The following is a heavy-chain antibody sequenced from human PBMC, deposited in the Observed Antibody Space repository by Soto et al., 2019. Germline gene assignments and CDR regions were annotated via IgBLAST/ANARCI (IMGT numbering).Heavy chain of an antibody. CDR3: GKGRSGDVGVFY. J-gene: IGHJ4*02. Sequence: QVQLVQSGAEVKKSGASVKISCKASGYSFTGYYIHWVRLAPGQGFEWMGEISPNSGGTKYAQKFQGRVTMTRDTSITTVYMDLSNLSPDDTAVYYCGKGRSGDVGVFYWGQGTLVTVYS. V-gene: IGHV1-2*02. D-gene: IGHD1-26*01. CDR1: GYSFTGYY. CDR2: ISPNSGGT.